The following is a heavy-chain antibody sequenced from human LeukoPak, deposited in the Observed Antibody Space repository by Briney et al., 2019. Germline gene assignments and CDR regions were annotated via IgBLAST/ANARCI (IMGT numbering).Heavy chain of an antibody. CDR2: ISSSSSTI. V-gene: IGHV3-48*01. Sequence: GGSLRLSCAASGFTFSSYSMNWVRQAPGKGLEWVSYISSSSSTIYYADSVKGRFTISRDNSKNTLYLQMNSLRAEDTAVYYCAKGTYSGSYYGAFDIWGQGTMVTVSS. CDR1: GFTFSSYS. CDR3: AKGTYSGSYYGAFDI. D-gene: IGHD1-26*01. J-gene: IGHJ3*02.